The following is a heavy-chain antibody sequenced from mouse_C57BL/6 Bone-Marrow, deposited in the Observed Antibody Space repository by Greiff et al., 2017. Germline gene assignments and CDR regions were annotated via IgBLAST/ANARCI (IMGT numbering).Heavy chain of an antibody. CDR3: ARRSRDLYYFDY. D-gene: IGHD3-1*01. Sequence: EVKLVESGGDLVKPGGSLKLSCAASGFTFSSYGMSWVRQTPDKRLEWVATISSGGSYTYYPDSVKGRFTISRDNAKNTLYLQMSSLKSEDTAMYDCARRSRDLYYFDYWGQGTTLTVSS. CDR1: GFTFSSYG. V-gene: IGHV5-6*02. CDR2: ISSGGSYT. J-gene: IGHJ2*01.